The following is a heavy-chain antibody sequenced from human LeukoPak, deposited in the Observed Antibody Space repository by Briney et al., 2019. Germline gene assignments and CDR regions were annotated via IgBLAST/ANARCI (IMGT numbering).Heavy chain of an antibody. CDR2: INPDSGGT. CDR1: GDTFTSYN. J-gene: IGHJ4*02. D-gene: IGHD6-19*01. Sequence: ASVKVSCKASGDTFTSYNINWVRQAPGQGLEWMGWINPDSGGTNYAQKFQGRVTMTRDTSISTAYMEVSRLRSDDTAVYYCAREGSGWYGNFDYWGQGTLVTVSS. CDR3: AREGSGWYGNFDY. V-gene: IGHV1-2*02.